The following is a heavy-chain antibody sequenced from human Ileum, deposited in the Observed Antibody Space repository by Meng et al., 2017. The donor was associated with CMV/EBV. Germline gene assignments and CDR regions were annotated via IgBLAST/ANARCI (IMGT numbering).Heavy chain of an antibody. V-gene: IGHV3-23*01. J-gene: IGHJ5*02. Sequence: GGSLRLSCVASGFTFRNYAMSWVRQAPGKGLEWVSILSGSGDRASQADSVNGRIIISRDNSRDKLYLKMSRLRAEGTAVYYCAKSLDSSGDPYSWFHPCGQGTLVTVSS. CDR1: GFTFRNYA. D-gene: IGHD3-22*01. CDR2: LSGSGDRA. CDR3: AKSLDSSGDPYSWFHP.